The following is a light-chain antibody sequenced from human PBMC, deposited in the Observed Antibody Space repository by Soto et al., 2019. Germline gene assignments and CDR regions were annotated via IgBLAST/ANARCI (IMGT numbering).Light chain of an antibody. V-gene: IGKV3-15*01. Sequence: EIVMTQSPATLSVSPGERATLSCTASHYIYSNVAWFQQRPGPAPRLLLYRASTRATGTPARFTGSGSGTEFTLTITSLQSEDFALYYCQQYHNLWTFGQGTKVDIK. CDR3: QQYHNLWT. CDR2: RAS. J-gene: IGKJ1*01. CDR1: HYIYSN.